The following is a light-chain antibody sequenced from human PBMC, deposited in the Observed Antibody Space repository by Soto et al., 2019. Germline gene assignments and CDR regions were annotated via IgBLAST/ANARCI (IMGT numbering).Light chain of an antibody. CDR3: QSYDATNQV. CDR1: SGSIASNY. CDR2: EDN. J-gene: IGLJ3*02. V-gene: IGLV6-57*01. Sequence: NFMLTQPHSVSESPGKTVIISCTRSSGSIASNYVQWYQQRPGSSPPTVIYEDNQRPSGVPDRFSGSIDSSSNSASLTISGLENEDEADYFCQSYDATNQVFGGGTKLTVL.